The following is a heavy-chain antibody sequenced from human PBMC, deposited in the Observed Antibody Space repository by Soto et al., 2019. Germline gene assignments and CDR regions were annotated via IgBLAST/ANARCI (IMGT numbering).Heavy chain of an antibody. CDR3: ARIGTVLTPDDS. CDR2: ISSGGSTI. J-gene: IGHJ4*02. D-gene: IGHD2-21*02. Sequence: GGSLRVSCVGSGFTFSTYEMQWGRQAPGKGLEWVSYISSGGSTIFYGESVKGRFTVSRDNDRSSLYLQMNSLRVEDSGVYYCARIGTVLTPDDSWGQGTLVTVSS. V-gene: IGHV3-48*03. CDR1: GFTFSTYE.